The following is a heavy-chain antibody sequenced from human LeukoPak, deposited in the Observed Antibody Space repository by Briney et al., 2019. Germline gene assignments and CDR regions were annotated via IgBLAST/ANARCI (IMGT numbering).Heavy chain of an antibody. V-gene: IGHV1-69*13. CDR2: IIPIFGTA. J-gene: IGHJ4*02. D-gene: IGHD3-10*01. CDR3: AKSTYGSGSPLDC. CDR1: GGTFSSYA. Sequence: GASVKVSCKASGGTFSSYAISWVRQAPGQGLEWMGGIIPIFGTANYAQKFQGRVTITADESTSTAYMELSSLRSEDTAVYYCAKSTYGSGSPLDCWGQGTLVTVSS.